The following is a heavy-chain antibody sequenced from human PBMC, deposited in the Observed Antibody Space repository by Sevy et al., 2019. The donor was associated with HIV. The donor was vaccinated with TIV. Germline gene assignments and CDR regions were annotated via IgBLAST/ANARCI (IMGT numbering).Heavy chain of an antibody. J-gene: IGHJ3*02. CDR3: ARGRLIVATTKGPDALDI. CDR2: IWYDGSNK. V-gene: IGHV3-33*01. D-gene: IGHD5-12*01. Sequence: GGSLRLSCAASGFTFSSYGMHWVRQAPGKGLEWVAVIWYDGSNKYYADSVKGRFTISRDNSKNTLYLQMNSLRAEDTAVYYCARGRLIVATTKGPDALDIWGQGTMVTVSS. CDR1: GFTFSSYG.